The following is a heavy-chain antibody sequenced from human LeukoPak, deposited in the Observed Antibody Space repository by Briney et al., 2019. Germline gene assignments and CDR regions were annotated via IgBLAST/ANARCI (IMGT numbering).Heavy chain of an antibody. CDR2: ISAYNGNT. J-gene: IGHJ6*03. Sequence: ASVKVSCKASGYTFTVNHVHWVRQAPGQGLEWMGWISAYNGNTNYAQKLQGRVTMTTDTSTSTAYMELRSLRSDDTAVYYCARGGGAAADYSYYYMDVWGKGTTVTVSS. D-gene: IGHD6-13*01. V-gene: IGHV1-18*04. CDR1: GYTFTVNH. CDR3: ARGGGAAADYSYYYMDV.